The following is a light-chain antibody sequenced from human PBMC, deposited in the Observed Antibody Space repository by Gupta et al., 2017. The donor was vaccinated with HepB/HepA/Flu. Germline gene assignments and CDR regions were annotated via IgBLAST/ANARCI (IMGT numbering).Light chain of an antibody. CDR1: SSDVGGYNY. V-gene: IGLV2-14*03. CDR2: DVS. J-gene: IGLJ2*01. Sequence: HSALTHPASVSGSPGQSITISCTGTSSDVGGYNYVSWYQQHPGKAPKLMIYDVSNRPSGVSNRFSGSKSGNTASLTISGLQAEDEADYYCSSYTSSNTLVVFGGGTKLTVL. CDR3: SSYTSSNTLVV.